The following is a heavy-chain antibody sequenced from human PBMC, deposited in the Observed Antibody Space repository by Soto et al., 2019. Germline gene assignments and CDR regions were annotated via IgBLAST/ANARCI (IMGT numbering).Heavy chain of an antibody. CDR3: ARVVDYSDISGYYSEGMFDS. D-gene: IGHD3-22*01. CDR1: GGSISGRNYS. CDR2: IYQGRST. J-gene: IGHJ4*02. Sequence: SETLSLTCAVSGGSISGRNYSWGWVRQSPGKGLEWIGYIYQGRSTYYNPSLKSRVVISADRSKNHFSLKLTSVTAADTAVYYCARVVDYSDISGYYSEGMFDSWGPGTLVTVSS. V-gene: IGHV4-30-2*06.